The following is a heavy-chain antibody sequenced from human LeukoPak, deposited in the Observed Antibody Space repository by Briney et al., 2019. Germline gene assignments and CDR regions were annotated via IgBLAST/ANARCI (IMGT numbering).Heavy chain of an antibody. Sequence: ASVKVSCKASGYTFTGYYMHWVRQAPGQGLEWMGIINPSGGSTSYAQKFQGRVTMTRDMSTSTVYMELSSLRSEDTAVYYCARERRATVTTRGVNWFDPWGQGTLVTVSS. V-gene: IGHV1-46*01. D-gene: IGHD4-17*01. CDR1: GYTFTGYY. J-gene: IGHJ5*02. CDR2: INPSGGST. CDR3: ARERRATVTTRGVNWFDP.